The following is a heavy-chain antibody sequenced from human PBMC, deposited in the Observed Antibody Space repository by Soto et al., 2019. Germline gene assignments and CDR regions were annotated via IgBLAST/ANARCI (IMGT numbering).Heavy chain of an antibody. CDR1: VGSFSGYY. J-gene: IGHJ4*02. V-gene: IGHV4-34*01. D-gene: IGHD3-16*02. CDR2: INHSGST. Sequence: ETLSVTCAVYVGSFSGYYWSWIRQPPGKGLEWIGEINHSGSTNYNPSLKSRVTISVDTSKNQFSLKLSSVAAADTAVYYCARGKLSDYVWGSYRYHFDYWGQGTVVTVSS. CDR3: ARGKLSDYVWGSYRYHFDY.